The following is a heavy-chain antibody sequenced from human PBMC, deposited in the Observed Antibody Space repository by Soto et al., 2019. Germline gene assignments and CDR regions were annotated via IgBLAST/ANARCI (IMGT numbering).Heavy chain of an antibody. CDR2: ILYGGST. Sequence: QVGLQESGPGLAKPSETLSLTCTVSGDSIRNYYWTWVRHSPGKGLEWIGYILYGGSTNYNPSLTRRVAMSVVTSKNQFFLKWTSVSAAATAVYYCARERATGTAWARNFIYYGLDVWGRGTSVIIS. CDR3: ARERATGTAWARNFIYYGLDV. D-gene: IGHD1-7*01. V-gene: IGHV4-59*12. J-gene: IGHJ6*02. CDR1: GDSIRNYY.